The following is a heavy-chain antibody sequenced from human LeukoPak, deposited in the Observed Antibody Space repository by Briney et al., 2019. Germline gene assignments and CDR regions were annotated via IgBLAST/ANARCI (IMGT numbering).Heavy chain of an antibody. CDR1: GYTFTGYY. CDR3: AREYGSGSYYKSDAFDI. D-gene: IGHD3-10*01. CDR2: INPNSGGT. V-gene: IGHV1-2*02. Sequence: GASVKVSCKASGYTFTGYYMHWVRQAPGQGLEWMGWINPNSGGTNYAQKFQGRVTMTRDTSISTAYMELSRLRSDDTAVYYCAREYGSGSYYKSDAFDIWGQGTMVTVSS. J-gene: IGHJ3*02.